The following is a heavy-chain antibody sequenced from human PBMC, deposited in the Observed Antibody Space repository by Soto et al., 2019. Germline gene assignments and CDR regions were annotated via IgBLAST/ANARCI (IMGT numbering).Heavy chain of an antibody. D-gene: IGHD3-3*01. CDR1: GGSISSYY. J-gene: IGHJ4*02. CDR2: IYYSGST. CDR3: ATYDFWSGYFGY. Sequence: SETLSLTCTVSGGSISSYYWSWIRQPPGKGLEWIGYIYYSGSTNYNPSLKSRVTISVDTSKNQFSLKLSSVTAADTAVYYCATYDFWSGYFGYWGQGTLVTVSS. V-gene: IGHV4-59*08.